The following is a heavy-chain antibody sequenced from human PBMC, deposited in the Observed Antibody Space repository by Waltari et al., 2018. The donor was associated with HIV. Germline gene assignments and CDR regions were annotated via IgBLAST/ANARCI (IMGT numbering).Heavy chain of an antibody. CDR1: GFTFSSYG. CDR2: IWYDGSNK. J-gene: IGHJ4*02. CDR3: ARRDGYNVVDF. V-gene: IGHV3-33*01. Sequence: QVQLVESGGGVVQPGSSLILSCAAAGFTFSSYGMHWVRQAPGKGLEWVAVIWYDGSNKYYADSVKGRFIISRDNSKNTLYLEMNSLRVEDTAVYYCARRDGYNVVDFWGQGTLVTVSS. D-gene: IGHD5-12*01.